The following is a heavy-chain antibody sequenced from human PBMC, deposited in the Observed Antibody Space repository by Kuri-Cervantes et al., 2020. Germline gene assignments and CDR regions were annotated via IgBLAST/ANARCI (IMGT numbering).Heavy chain of an antibody. CDR2: IWYDGSNK. CDR1: GFTFSSYG. D-gene: IGHD6-19*01. CDR3: ARTPLYSIGWLDY. V-gene: IGHV3-33*01. J-gene: IGHJ4*02. Sequence: GGSLRLSCAASGFTFSSYGMHWVRQAPGKGLEWVAVIWYDGSNKYYADSVKGRFTITRDNYKNTLYLQMNSLRAEDTAVYYCARTPLYSIGWLDYWGQGPLVTVSS.